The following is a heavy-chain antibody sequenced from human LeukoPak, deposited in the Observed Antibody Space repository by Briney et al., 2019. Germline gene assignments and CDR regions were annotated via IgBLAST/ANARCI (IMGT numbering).Heavy chain of an antibody. V-gene: IGHV4-34*01. CDR1: GGSFSGYY. J-gene: IGHJ4*02. CDR3: ARGTLYSGWSYYFDS. CDR2: INHSGST. D-gene: IGHD6-19*01. Sequence: SETLSLTCAVCGGSFSGYYWSWIRQPPGKGLEWVGEINHSGSTNYNPSLKSRVTISVDTSKNQFSLRLSSVTAADTALYYCARGTLYSGWSYYFDSWGQGTLVTVSS.